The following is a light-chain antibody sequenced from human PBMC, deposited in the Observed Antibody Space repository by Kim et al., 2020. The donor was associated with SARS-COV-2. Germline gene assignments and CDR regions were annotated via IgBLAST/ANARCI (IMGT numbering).Light chain of an antibody. V-gene: IGLV2-14*03. Sequence: GPRTTISCASTSGDGGGHNYVSWYQQPPGKAPRLMFYDVSYRPSGVSNRFSGSKSGNTASLTISGLQVEDEADYYCSSYTSTSTVVFGGGTQLTVL. CDR1: SGDGGGHNY. CDR2: DVS. CDR3: SSYTSTSTVV. J-gene: IGLJ2*01.